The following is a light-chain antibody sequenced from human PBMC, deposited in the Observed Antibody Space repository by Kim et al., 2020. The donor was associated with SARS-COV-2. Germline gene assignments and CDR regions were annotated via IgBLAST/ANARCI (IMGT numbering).Light chain of an antibody. CDR3: SSYIRGSTNYV. Sequence: AITISCAGTGSGVGGYRYGAWYRQRPGKAPKLVVYGVSDRPSGVSKRFCGSKSGNTASLTISGLQAEDEADYYCSSYIRGSTNYVFGTGTKVTVL. CDR2: GVS. CDR1: GSGVGGYRY. J-gene: IGLJ1*01. V-gene: IGLV2-14*01.